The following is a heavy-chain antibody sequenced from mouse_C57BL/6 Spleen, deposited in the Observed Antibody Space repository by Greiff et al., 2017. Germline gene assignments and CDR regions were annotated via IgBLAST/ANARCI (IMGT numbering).Heavy chain of an antibody. D-gene: IGHD1-1*01. J-gene: IGHJ2*01. CDR2: INPNYGTT. Sequence: EVKLVESGPELVKPGASVKISCKASGYSFTDYNMNWVKQSNGKSLEWIGVINPNYGTTSYNQKFKGKATLTVDQSSSTAYMQLNSLTSEDSAVYYCARRHYYGSSYGYFDYWGQGTTLTVSS. CDR1: GYSFTDYN. CDR3: ARRHYYGSSYGYFDY. V-gene: IGHV1-39*01.